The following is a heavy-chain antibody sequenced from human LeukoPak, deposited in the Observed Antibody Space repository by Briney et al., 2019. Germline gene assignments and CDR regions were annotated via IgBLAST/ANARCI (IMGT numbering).Heavy chain of an antibody. CDR1: GFIFTNYG. CDR2: IKSKTDGGTT. CDR3: QGGRF. V-gene: IGHV3-15*01. Sequence: PGGSLRLSCAASGFIFTNYGMHWVRQAPGKGLEWVGRIKSKTDGGTTDYAAPVKGRFSISRDDSKNTLYLQMNSLKSEDTAVYYCQGGRFWGQGTLVTVSS. J-gene: IGHJ4*02. D-gene: IGHD1-26*01.